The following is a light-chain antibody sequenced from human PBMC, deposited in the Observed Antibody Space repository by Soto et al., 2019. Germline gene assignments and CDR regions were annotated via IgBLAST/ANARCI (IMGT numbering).Light chain of an antibody. CDR3: VLYMGSGIRV. Sequence: QTVVTQEPPFSVSPGETVTLTCGLSSGSVSTTNYPSWYQQTPGQAPRTLIYNTNTRSSGVPDRFSGSILGNKAALTITGAQADDECDYCCVLYMGSGIRVFGGGTKLTVL. CDR2: NTN. V-gene: IGLV8-61*01. J-gene: IGLJ3*02. CDR1: SGSVSTTNY.